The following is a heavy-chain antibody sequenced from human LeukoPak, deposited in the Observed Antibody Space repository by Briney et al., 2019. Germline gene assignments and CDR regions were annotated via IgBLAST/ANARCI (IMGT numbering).Heavy chain of an antibody. D-gene: IGHD4-17*01. J-gene: IGHJ3*02. CDR2: ISAYNGNT. Sequence: ASVKVSCKASGYTFTSYGISWVRQAPGQGLEWMGWISAYNGNTNYAQKLQGRVTMTTDTSTSTAYVELRSLRSDDTAVYYCARRTVTTADDAFDIWGQGTMVTVSS. CDR3: ARRTVTTADDAFDI. CDR1: GYTFTSYG. V-gene: IGHV1-18*01.